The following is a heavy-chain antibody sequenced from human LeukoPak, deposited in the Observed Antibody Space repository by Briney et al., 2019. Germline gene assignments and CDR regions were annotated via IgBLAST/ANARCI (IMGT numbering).Heavy chain of an antibody. D-gene: IGHD6-13*01. CDR3: ARTGVRGSSSWYGY. CDR2: IYYSGGT. V-gene: IGHV4-39*01. J-gene: IGHJ4*02. CDR1: GCSISSSSYY. Sequence: SETLSLTCTASGCSISSSSYYWVWMGQPPGKGLEWIGSIYYSGGTYYNPSPKSRVTISIDTSKIQFSLKLSSVTAADTAVYYCARTGVRGSSSWYGYWGQGTLVTVSS.